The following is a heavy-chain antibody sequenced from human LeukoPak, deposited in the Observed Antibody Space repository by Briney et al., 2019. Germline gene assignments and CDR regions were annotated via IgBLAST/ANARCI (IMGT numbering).Heavy chain of an antibody. CDR1: GGSFNDYF. D-gene: IGHD6-19*01. J-gene: IGHJ4*02. CDR2: INHSGSS. CDR3: ARAGYSSGYNDY. Sequence: PSETLSLTCAVYGGSFNDYFWSWIRQPPGQGLEWIGEINHSGSSNYNPSLKSRVTISVDTSKNQFSLKLSSVTAADTAVYYCARAGYSSGYNDYWGQGTLVTVSS. V-gene: IGHV4-34*01.